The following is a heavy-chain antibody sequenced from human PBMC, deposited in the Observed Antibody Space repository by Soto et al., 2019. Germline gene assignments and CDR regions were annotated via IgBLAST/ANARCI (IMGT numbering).Heavy chain of an antibody. CDR2: ISSSSSTI. CDR1: GFTFSSYS. V-gene: IGHV3-48*01. D-gene: IGHD4-17*01. J-gene: IGHJ2*01. CDR3: AGTYGETRYFDL. Sequence: EVQLVESGGGLVQPGGSLRLSCAASGFTFSSYSMNWVRQAPGKGLEWVSYISSSSSTIYYADSVKGRFTISRDNVKNSLYLQMNSLRAEDTAVYYCAGTYGETRYFDLWGRGTLVTVSS.